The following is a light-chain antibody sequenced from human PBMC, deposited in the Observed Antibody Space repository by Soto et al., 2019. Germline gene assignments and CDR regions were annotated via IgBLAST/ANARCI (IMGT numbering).Light chain of an antibody. V-gene: IGLV2-14*01. Sequence: QSALTQPASVSGSPGQSITISCTGTSSDVGAYNYVSWYQQYPGKAPKLMIYDVSNRPSGVSDRFSGSKSGNTASLTISGLQAEDDADYYCNSFKSTTSTTPSVFGTGTKVTVL. J-gene: IGLJ1*01. CDR3: NSFKSTTSTTPSV. CDR2: DVS. CDR1: SSDVGAYNY.